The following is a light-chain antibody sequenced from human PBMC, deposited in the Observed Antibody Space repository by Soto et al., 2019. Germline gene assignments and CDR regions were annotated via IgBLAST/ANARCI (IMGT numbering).Light chain of an antibody. CDR3: QTWGTGIHVV. CDR1: SGHSSYA. CDR2: LDSDGSH. V-gene: IGLV4-69*01. Sequence: QLVLTQSPSASASLGASVKLTCTLSSGHSSYAIAWHQQQPEKGPRYLMKLDSDGSHTKGDAIPDRFSGSSSGAERYLTISTLQSEDEAHYSCQTWGTGIHVVFGGGTKLTVL. J-gene: IGLJ2*01.